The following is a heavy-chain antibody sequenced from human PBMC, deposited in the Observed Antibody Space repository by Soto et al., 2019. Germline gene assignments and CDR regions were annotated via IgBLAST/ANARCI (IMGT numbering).Heavy chain of an antibody. J-gene: IGHJ6*03. Sequence: QVQLVQSGAEVKKPGSSVKVSCKASGGTFSSYTISWVRQAPGQGLEWMGRIIPILGIANYAQKFQGRVTITADKSTSTAYMELSSLRSEDTAVYYCARDGATVTSLWYYYYMDVWGKGTTVTVSS. V-gene: IGHV1-69*08. CDR3: ARDGATVTSLWYYYYMDV. D-gene: IGHD4-4*01. CDR2: IIPILGIA. CDR1: GGTFSSYT.